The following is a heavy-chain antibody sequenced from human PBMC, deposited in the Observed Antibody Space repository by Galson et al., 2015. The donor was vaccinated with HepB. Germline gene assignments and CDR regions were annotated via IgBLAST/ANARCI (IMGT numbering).Heavy chain of an antibody. CDR2: ISSSSSTI. CDR3: ARDLLLGYCSSTSCYDLDY. D-gene: IGHD2-2*01. Sequence: SLRLSCAASGFTFSSYSMDWVRQAPGKGLEWVSYISSSSSTIYYADSVKGRFTISRDNAKNSLYLQMNSLRDEDTAVYYCARDLLLGYCSSTSCYDLDYWGQGTLVTVSS. CDR1: GFTFSSYS. V-gene: IGHV3-48*02. J-gene: IGHJ4*02.